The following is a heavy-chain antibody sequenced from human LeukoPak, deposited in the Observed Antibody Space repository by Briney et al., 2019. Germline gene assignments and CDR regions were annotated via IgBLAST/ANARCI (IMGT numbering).Heavy chain of an antibody. CDR3: ARDFGTTGWHTFDY. D-gene: IGHD6-19*01. CDR2: TYYRSKWYN. CDR1: GDSVSSKNGA. J-gene: IGHJ4*02. V-gene: IGHV6-1*01. Sequence: SQTLSLTCVVSGDSVSSKNGAWNWIRQSPSRGLEWLGRTYYRSKWYNDYAESMEGRMTISQDTSKQQSSLHLNSVTPDETAVYYCARDFGTTGWHTFDYWGQGTLVTVSS.